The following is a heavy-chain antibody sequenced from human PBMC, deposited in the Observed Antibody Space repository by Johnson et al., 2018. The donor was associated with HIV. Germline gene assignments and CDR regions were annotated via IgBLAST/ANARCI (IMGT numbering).Heavy chain of an antibody. CDR2: IKQDGSEK. CDR1: GFTFSSYW. CDR3: ARGRDSSGFNDAFDI. D-gene: IGHD3-22*01. V-gene: IGHV3-7*01. Sequence: MLLVESGGGLVQPGGSLRLSCAASGFTFSSYWMSWVHQAPGKGLEWVANIKQDGSEKSYVDSVKGRFTISRDNAKNSLYLQMNTLRAGDTAVYYCARGRDSSGFNDAFDIWGQGTMVTVSS. J-gene: IGHJ3*02.